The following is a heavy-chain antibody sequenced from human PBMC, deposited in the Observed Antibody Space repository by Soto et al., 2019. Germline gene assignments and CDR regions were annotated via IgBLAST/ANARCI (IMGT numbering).Heavy chain of an antibody. Sequence: QVQLVESGGGVVQPGRSLRLSCAASGFTFSSYGMYWVRQAPGKGLEWVAFIRYDDGNNRYYADFVKGRFTISRDISKNSLYLEMHFLRAEDTAVYYCATANSYNLFDFWGQGTLVTVS. V-gene: IGHV3-30*02. D-gene: IGHD3-10*01. J-gene: IGHJ4*02. CDR3: ATANSYNLFDF. CDR2: IRYDDGNNR. CDR1: GFTFSSYG.